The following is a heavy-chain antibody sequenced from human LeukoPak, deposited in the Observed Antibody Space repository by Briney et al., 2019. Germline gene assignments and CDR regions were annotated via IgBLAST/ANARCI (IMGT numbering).Heavy chain of an antibody. CDR2: IYYSGST. CDR3: ARRLPTPRYYYYYYYMDV. CDR1: GGSISSSSYY. J-gene: IGHJ6*03. V-gene: IGHV4-39*01. Sequence: SETLSLTCTVSGGSISSSSYYWGWIRQPPGKGLEWIGSIYYSGSTYYNPSLKSRVTISVDTSKNQFSLKLSSVTAADTAVYYCARRLPTPRYYYYYYYMDVWGKGTTVTVSS. D-gene: IGHD3-16*02.